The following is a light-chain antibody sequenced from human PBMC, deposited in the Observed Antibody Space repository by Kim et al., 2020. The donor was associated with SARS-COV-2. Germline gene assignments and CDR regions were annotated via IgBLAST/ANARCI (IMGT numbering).Light chain of an antibody. J-gene: IGKJ1*01. CDR1: QSIYSNS. CDR3: QQYGSSPT. V-gene: IGKV3-20*01. Sequence: EIVLTQSPGTLSLSPGESATLSCKASQSIYSNSVAWYQHKPGQTPRLLIYDASSRATAIADRFSGSGSGTDFTLTISRLEPEDFAVYYCQQYGSSPTFGQGTKVDIK. CDR2: DAS.